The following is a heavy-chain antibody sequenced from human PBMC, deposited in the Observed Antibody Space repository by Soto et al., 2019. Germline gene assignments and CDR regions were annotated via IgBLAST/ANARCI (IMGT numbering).Heavy chain of an antibody. D-gene: IGHD2-2*01. J-gene: IGHJ4*02. CDR1: GFTFSSYS. Sequence: GGSLRLSCAASGFTFSSYSMNWVRQAPGKGLEWVSSISSSSSYIYYADSVKGRFTISRDNAKNSLYLQMNSLRAEDTAVYYCAREPYQLPKEFDYWGQGTLVNVS. V-gene: IGHV3-21*01. CDR2: ISSSSSYI. CDR3: AREPYQLPKEFDY.